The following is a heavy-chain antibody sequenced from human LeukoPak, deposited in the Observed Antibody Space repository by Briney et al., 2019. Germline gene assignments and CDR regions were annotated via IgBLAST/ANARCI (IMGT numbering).Heavy chain of an antibody. D-gene: IGHD2-8*02. Sequence: ASVKVSCKASGYTFTSYDINWVRQATGQGLEWMGWMNPNSGNTGYAQKFQGRVTMTRDTSINTAYMELSSLTSEDTAVYYCARNPYGTGQFDPWGQGILVTVSS. CDR1: GYTFTSYD. CDR3: ARNPYGTGQFDP. J-gene: IGHJ5*02. V-gene: IGHV1-8*01. CDR2: MNPNSGNT.